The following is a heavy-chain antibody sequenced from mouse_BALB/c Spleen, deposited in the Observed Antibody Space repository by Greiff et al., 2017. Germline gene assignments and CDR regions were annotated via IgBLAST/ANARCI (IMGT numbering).Heavy chain of an antibody. D-gene: IGHD1-1*02. J-gene: IGHJ3*01. CDR3: ARENGGLAF. CDR1: GYTFTSYW. V-gene: IGHV1S132*01. Sequence: QVQLKQSGAELVKPGASVKLSCKTSGYTFTSYWIQWVKQRPGQGLGWIGEIFPGTGTTYYNEKFKGKATLTIDTSSSTAYMQLSSLTSEYSAVYFCARENGGLAFWGQGTLVTVSA. CDR2: IFPGTGTT.